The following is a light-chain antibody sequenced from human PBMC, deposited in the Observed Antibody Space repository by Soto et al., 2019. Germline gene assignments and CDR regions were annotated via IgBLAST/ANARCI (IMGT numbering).Light chain of an antibody. CDR1: QSVSKNF. J-gene: IGKJ4*01. Sequence: EIVLTQSPGTLSLSPGERATLSCRASQSVSKNFLAWYQQKPGQAPRLLIYGASSRASGIPDRCSGSGSGTDFSLTIARLEPEDFAVYFCQQYSSSPPTFGGGTKVEIK. V-gene: IGKV3-20*01. CDR2: GAS. CDR3: QQYSSSPPT.